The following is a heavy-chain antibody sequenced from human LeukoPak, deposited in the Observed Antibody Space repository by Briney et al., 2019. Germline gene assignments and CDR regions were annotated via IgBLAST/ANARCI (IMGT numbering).Heavy chain of an antibody. CDR2: INHSGST. V-gene: IGHV4-34*01. CDR3: AGAELRLFDY. J-gene: IGHJ4*02. D-gene: IGHD3-3*01. Sequence: SETLSLTCAVDGGSLSGYYCSSIRQPPGRGLEWIGEINHSGSTNYNPSLKGRVTISVDTSKNQFSLKPSYVQAADTAVYYCAGAELRLFDYWGQGTLVTVSS. CDR1: GGSLSGYY.